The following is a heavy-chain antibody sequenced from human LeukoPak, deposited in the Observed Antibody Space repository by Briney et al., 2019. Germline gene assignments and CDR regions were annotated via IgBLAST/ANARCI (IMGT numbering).Heavy chain of an antibody. CDR2: INHSGST. CDR1: GGSFSVYY. Sequence: PSETLSLTCAVYGGSFSVYYWSWIRQPPGKGLEWIGEINHSGSTNYNPSLKSRVTISVDTSKNQFSLKLSSVTAADTAVYYCARHLTPRGFSRGFGYWGQGTLVTVSS. D-gene: IGHD5-12*01. J-gene: IGHJ4*02. V-gene: IGHV4-34*01. CDR3: ARHLTPRGFSRGFGY.